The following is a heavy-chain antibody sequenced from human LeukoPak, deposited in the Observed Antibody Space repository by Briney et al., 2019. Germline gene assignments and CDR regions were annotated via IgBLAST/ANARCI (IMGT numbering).Heavy chain of an antibody. Sequence: GGSLRLSCAASGFTFSSYEMTWVRQAPGKGLEWVSYISSSGSTIYYADSVKGRFTISRDNAKNSLYLQMSSLRAEDTAVYYCARLHYDFVWGIFDYWGQGTLVTVSS. CDR2: ISSSGSTI. CDR3: ARLHYDFVWGIFDY. CDR1: GFTFSSYE. V-gene: IGHV3-48*03. D-gene: IGHD3-16*01. J-gene: IGHJ4*02.